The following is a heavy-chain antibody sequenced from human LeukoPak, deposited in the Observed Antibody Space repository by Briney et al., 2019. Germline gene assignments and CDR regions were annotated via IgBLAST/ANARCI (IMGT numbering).Heavy chain of an antibody. D-gene: IGHD1-26*01. CDR1: GGSISSGDYY. V-gene: IGHV4-30-4*08. J-gene: IGHJ4*02. Sequence: SQALSLTCTVSGGSISSGDYYWSWIRQPPGKGLEWIGYIYYSGSTYYNPSLKSRVTISVDTSKNQFSLKLSSVTAADTAVYYCARVPSGSYPFDYWGQGTLVTVSS. CDR3: ARVPSGSYPFDY. CDR2: IYYSGST.